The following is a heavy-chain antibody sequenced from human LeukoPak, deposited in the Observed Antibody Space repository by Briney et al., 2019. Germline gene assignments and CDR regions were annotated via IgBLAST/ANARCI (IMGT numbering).Heavy chain of an antibody. CDR1: GDSFSDHF. D-gene: IGHD2-2*01. J-gene: IGHJ4*02. CDR3: ARIVWVPAAILDY. Sequence: PSETLSLTCGVYGDSFSDHFWSWIRQPPGKGLEWIGEINHSGSTNHNPSLKSRVTLSIDTSKSHFSLRLNSVTAADTAVYYCARIVWVPAAILDYWGQGTLVTVSS. CDR2: INHSGST. V-gene: IGHV4-34*01.